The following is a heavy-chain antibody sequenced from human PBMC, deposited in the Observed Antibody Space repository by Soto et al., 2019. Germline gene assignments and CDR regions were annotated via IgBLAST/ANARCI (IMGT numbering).Heavy chain of an antibody. Sequence: GGSLRLSCAASGFTFSSYGVHWVRQAPGKGLEWVAVISYGGSNKHYADSVKGRFTISRDNSKNTLDLQMNSLRAEDTAVYYCAKDTYYYDRSGYYTYDYWGQGT. J-gene: IGHJ4*02. CDR1: GFTFSSYG. V-gene: IGHV3-30*18. CDR2: ISYGGSNK. CDR3: AKDTYYYDRSGYYTYDY. D-gene: IGHD3-22*01.